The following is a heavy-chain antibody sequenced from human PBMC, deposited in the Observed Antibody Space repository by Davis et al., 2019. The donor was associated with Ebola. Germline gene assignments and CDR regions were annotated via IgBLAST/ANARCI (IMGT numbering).Heavy chain of an antibody. D-gene: IGHD3-3*01. Sequence: GESLKISCAASGFTFSSYAMHWVRQAPGKGLEWVAVISYDGSNKYYADSVKGRFTISRDNSKNTLYLQMNSLRAEDTAVYYCASVKFTIFGVVIGPFDYWGQGTLVTVSS. CDR2: ISYDGSNK. CDR3: ASVKFTIFGVVIGPFDY. J-gene: IGHJ4*02. CDR1: GFTFSSYA. V-gene: IGHV3-30-3*01.